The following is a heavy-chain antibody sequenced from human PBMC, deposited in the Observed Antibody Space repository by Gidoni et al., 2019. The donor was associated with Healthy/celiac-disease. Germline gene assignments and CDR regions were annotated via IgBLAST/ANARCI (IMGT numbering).Heavy chain of an antibody. CDR2: IKSKTDGGTT. J-gene: IGHJ4*02. V-gene: IGHV3-15*01. Sequence: EVQLVESGGGLVKPGGSLGFSCSASGFTFSTHWMSWVRQAPGKGLEWVGRIKSKTDGGTTDYAAPVKGRLTISRDDSKNTLYLQMNSLKTEDTAVYYCTTGRIQLIVGIADYWGQGTLVTVSS. D-gene: IGHD1-26*01. CDR3: TTGRIQLIVGIADY. CDR1: GFTFSTHW.